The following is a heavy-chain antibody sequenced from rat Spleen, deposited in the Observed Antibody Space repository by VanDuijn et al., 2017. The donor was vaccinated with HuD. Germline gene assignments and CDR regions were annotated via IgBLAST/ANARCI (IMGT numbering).Heavy chain of an antibody. CDR1: GFTFSNYG. CDR3: ATDQLLTEHY. CDR2: ITNSGGST. V-gene: IGHV5-27*01. Sequence: EVQLVESGGGLVQPGRSLKLSCAASGFTFSNYGMAWVRQAPTKGLEWVASITNSGGSTYYRDSVKGRFTISRDNAKSTLYLQMDSLRSEDSATYYCATDQLLTEHYWGQGVMVIVSS. D-gene: IGHD1-2*01. J-gene: IGHJ2*01.